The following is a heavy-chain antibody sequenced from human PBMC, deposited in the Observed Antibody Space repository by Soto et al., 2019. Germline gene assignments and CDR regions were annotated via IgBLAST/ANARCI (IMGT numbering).Heavy chain of an antibody. V-gene: IGHV3-23*01. CDR3: AKDMQTYYDFWSGSQNYGMDV. D-gene: IGHD3-3*01. CDR1: GFTFGSYA. CDR2: ISGSGGST. Sequence: GGSWRLPVAASGFTFGSYAMSWVRQAPGKGLDGFSAISGSGGSTYYADSVKGRFTISRDNSKNTLYLQMNSLRAEDTAVYYCAKDMQTYYDFWSGSQNYGMDVWGQGTKVTVSS. J-gene: IGHJ6*02.